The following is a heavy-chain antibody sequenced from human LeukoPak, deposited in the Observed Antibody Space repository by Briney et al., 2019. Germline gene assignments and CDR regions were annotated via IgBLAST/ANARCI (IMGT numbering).Heavy chain of an antibody. CDR3: ARLPGIAESGKAIDY. CDR2: MYYSGTT. CDR1: GGSISGYY. Sequence: PSGTLSLTCTVSGGSISGYYWSWIRQPPGKGLEWIGYMYYSGTTNYNPSLKSRVTISVDTSKNQFSLNLSSVTAADTAVYYCARLPGIAESGKAIDYWGQGTLVTVSS. J-gene: IGHJ4*02. D-gene: IGHD6-19*01. V-gene: IGHV4-59*01.